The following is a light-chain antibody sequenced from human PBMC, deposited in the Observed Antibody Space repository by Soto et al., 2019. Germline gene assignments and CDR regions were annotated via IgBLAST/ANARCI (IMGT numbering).Light chain of an antibody. CDR1: QSISNK. CDR2: AAF. Sequence: DIQMTQSPSSLSASVGDRVTITCRARQSISNKLNWYQQSPGKAPKLLISAAFTLQSGVPSRFSGSGSGTDYTLTMSSLQPEDFATYYWHQSYGFPTFGQGTKVEIK. J-gene: IGKJ1*01. CDR3: HQSYGFPT. V-gene: IGKV1-39*01.